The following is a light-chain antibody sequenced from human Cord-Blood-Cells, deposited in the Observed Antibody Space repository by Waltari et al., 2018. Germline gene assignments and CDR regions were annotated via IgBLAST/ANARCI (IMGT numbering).Light chain of an antibody. CDR1: QSVSSY. J-gene: IGKJ3*01. Sequence: EIVLTQSPATLSLSPGERATLSCRASQSVSSYLAWYQQKPGRAPRLLIYDASNRATGIPARFSGSGSGTDFTLTISSLEPEDFAVYYCQQRSNWPQVITFGPGTKVDIK. V-gene: IGKV3-11*01. CDR3: QQRSNWPQVIT. CDR2: DAS.